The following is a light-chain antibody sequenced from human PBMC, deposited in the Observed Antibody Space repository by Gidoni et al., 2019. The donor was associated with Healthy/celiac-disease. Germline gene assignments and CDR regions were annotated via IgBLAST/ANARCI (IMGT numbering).Light chain of an antibody. J-gene: IGKJ3*01. CDR3: QQYGSSPFT. V-gene: IGKV3-20*01. CDR1: QSVSSSY. Sequence: EIVLTQSPGTLSLPPGERATLSCRASQSVSSSYLAWYQQKPGQAPRLLIYGASSRATGIPDRFRGSGSGTDFTLTISRLEPEDFAVYYCQQYGSSPFTFGPGTKVDIK. CDR2: GAS.